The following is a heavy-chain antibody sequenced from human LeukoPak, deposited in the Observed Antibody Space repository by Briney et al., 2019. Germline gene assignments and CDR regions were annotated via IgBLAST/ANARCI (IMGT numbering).Heavy chain of an antibody. V-gene: IGHV3-21*06. J-gene: IGHJ4*02. CDR3: ARDVWGFGELLSKLNYYFDY. CDR2: TTSRSIST. Sequence: PGGSLRLSCAASGFTFSSYSMNWVRQAPGKGLEWVSSTTSRSISTYYADSVKGRFTISRDNAKNSLYLQMNTLRAEDTAVYYCARDVWGFGELLSKLNYYFDYWGQGTLVTVSS. D-gene: IGHD3-10*01. CDR1: GFTFSSYS.